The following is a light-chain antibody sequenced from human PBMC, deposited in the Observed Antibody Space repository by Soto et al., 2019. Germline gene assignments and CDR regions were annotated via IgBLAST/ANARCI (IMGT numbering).Light chain of an antibody. V-gene: IGLV7-43*01. CDR3: LLYYGGAYV. J-gene: IGLJ1*01. CDR2: STA. Sequence: QAVVTQEPSLTVSPGGTVTLTCASSTGPVTSGYYPNWFQQKPGQAPRTVIYSTANKRSWTPARFSGSLLGGRAALTLSGVQPEDEAEYFCLLYYGGAYVFGTGTKGTVL. CDR1: TGPVTSGYY.